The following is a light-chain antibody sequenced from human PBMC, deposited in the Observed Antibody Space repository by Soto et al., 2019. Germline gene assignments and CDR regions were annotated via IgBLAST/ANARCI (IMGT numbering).Light chain of an antibody. Sequence: DIVMTQSPLSLPVTPGEPASISCRSSQSLLHSNGYNYLDWYLQKPGQSPQLLIYLGSNRASGGPDRFSGCGSGTDFTLKIRRVEAEDVGVYYCMQALQTPCTFGQGTKVE. CDR1: QSLLHSNGYNY. V-gene: IGKV2-28*01. CDR3: MQALQTPCT. CDR2: LGS. J-gene: IGKJ1*01.